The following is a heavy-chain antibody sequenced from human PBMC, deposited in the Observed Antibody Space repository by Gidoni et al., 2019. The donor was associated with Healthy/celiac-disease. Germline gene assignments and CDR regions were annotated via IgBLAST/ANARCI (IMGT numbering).Heavy chain of an antibody. CDR1: GCTLEDYA. D-gene: IGHD6-19*01. V-gene: IGHV3-9*01. J-gene: IGHJ1*01. CDR2: ISWNSGSI. Sequence: EVQLVESGGGWVQPGRSLRLACAASGCTLEDYAMHWVRQAPGKGLGWVSGISWNSGSIGYADSVKGRFTISRDNAKNSLYLQMNSLRAEDTALYYCAKDMRGLAVAGSVFQHWGQGTLVTVSS. CDR3: AKDMRGLAVAGSVFQH.